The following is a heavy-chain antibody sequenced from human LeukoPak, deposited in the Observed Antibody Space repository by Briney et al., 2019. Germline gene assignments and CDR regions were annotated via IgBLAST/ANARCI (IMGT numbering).Heavy chain of an antibody. D-gene: IGHD2-15*01. CDR2: IYYSGST. V-gene: IGHV4-59*08. J-gene: IGHJ4*02. CDR1: GGSISPYY. Sequence: SETLSLTCTVSGGSISPYYWSWIRQPPGKGLEWIGYIYYSGSTNYNPSLKSRVTISVDTSKNQFSLKLSSVTAADTAVYYCARHVRIVPYYYFDYWGQGTLVTVSS. CDR3: ARHVRIVPYYYFDY.